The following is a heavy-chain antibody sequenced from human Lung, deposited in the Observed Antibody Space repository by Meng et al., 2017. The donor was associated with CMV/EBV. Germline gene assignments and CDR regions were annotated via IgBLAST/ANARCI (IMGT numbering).Heavy chain of an antibody. V-gene: IGHV4-39*07. D-gene: IGHD6-19*01. J-gene: IGHJ4*02. CDR3: ARSHSSGWPFDY. Sequence: SETLSLTCTVSGGSISSSSYYWGWIRQPPGKGLEWIGSIYYSGSTYYNPSLKSRVTISVDTSKNQFSLKLSSVTAADTAVYYCARSHSSGWPFDYWGQGTLVXVSS. CDR1: GGSISSSSYY. CDR2: IYYSGST.